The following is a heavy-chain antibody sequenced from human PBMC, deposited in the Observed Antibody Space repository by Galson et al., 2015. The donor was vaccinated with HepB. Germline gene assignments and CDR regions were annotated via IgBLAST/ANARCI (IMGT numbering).Heavy chain of an antibody. J-gene: IGHJ4*02. Sequence: SVKVSCKASGGTFSSYAISWVRQAPGQGLEWMGGIIPIFGTANYAQKFQGRATITADESTSTAYMELSSLRSEDTAVYYCARGLGYYDKPLPYYFDYWGQGTLVTVSS. V-gene: IGHV1-69*13. CDR2: IIPIFGTA. D-gene: IGHD3-22*01. CDR3: ARGLGYYDKPLPYYFDY. CDR1: GGTFSSYA.